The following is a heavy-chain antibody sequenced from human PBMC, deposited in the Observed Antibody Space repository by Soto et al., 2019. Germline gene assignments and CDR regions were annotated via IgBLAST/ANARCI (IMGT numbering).Heavy chain of an antibody. V-gene: IGHV3-9*01. D-gene: IGHD6-13*01. CDR2: ISWNSGSI. CDR3: AKGQQLAHFSFDY. CDR1: GFTFDDYA. Sequence: GGSLRLSCAASGFTFDDYAMHWVRQAPGKGLEWVSGISWNSGSIGYADSVKGRFTISRDNAKNSRYLQMNSLRAEDTALYYCAKGQQLAHFSFDYWGQGTLVTVSS. J-gene: IGHJ4*02.